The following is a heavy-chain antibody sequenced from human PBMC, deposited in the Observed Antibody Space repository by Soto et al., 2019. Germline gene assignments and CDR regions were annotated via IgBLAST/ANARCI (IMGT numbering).Heavy chain of an antibody. Sequence: EVQLVESGGGLVKPGGSLGHSCAASGFNFSSYSMNWVRQAPGKGLEWVSSISRSSSNIYYVDSVKGRFTISRDNAKNSLYLQMNSLRAQDTAVYYCARDLKVAAAGTGYYYYGLDVWGQGTTVTVSS. CDR2: ISRSSSNI. D-gene: IGHD6-13*01. CDR1: GFNFSSYS. V-gene: IGHV3-21*01. CDR3: ARDLKVAAAGTGYYYYGLDV. J-gene: IGHJ6*02.